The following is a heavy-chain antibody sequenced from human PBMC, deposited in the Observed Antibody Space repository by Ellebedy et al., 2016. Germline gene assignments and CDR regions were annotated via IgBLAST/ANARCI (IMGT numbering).Heavy chain of an antibody. J-gene: IGHJ4*02. CDR3: ARDRCSSSSCSGDFDY. CDR1: DFIFSSYT. Sequence: GGSLRLSCAVSDFIFSSYTMNWVRQAPGKGLEWVSSISSSSSYIYYADSVKGRFTISRDNAKNSLYLQMNSLRAEDTAVYYCARDRCSSSSCSGDFDYWGQGILVTVSS. CDR2: ISSSSSYI. V-gene: IGHV3-21*01. D-gene: IGHD2-15*01.